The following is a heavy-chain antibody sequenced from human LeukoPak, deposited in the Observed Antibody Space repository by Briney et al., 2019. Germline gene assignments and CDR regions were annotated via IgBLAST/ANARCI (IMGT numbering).Heavy chain of an antibody. Sequence: GGSLRLSCEGSGFAFNTEHMNWVRQTPGKGVEGVSYIYPESRNILYADSVKGGFTLSRDNAKSSMYLQMNSLRVEDTAVYYCLKSVDFWGQGILVTVSP. V-gene: IGHV3-48*01. CDR3: LKSVDF. CDR2: IYPESRNI. CDR1: GFAFNTEH. J-gene: IGHJ4*02.